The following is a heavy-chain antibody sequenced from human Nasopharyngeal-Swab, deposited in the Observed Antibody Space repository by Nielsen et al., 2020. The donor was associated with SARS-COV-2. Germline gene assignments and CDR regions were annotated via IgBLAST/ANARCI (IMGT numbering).Heavy chain of an antibody. J-gene: IGHJ4*02. V-gene: IGHV3-73*01. CDR1: GITFSNAW. CDR2: IGDKEHNYAT. Sequence: GGSLRLSCAASGITFSNAWMSWVRQASGKGLEWVGRIGDKEHNYATTYGASVQGRFTISRDDSKNTAFLQMDGLKTEDTALYYCTTDFYFDYWGQGALVTVSS. CDR3: TTDFYFDY.